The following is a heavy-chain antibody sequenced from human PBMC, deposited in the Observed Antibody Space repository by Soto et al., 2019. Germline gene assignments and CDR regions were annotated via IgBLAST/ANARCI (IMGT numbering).Heavy chain of an antibody. CDR3: AKYSGSWYYFDY. CDR1: GFTFSSYA. Sequence: GGSLRLSCAASGFTFSSYAMSWVRQAPGKGLEWVSAISGSGGSTYYADSVKGRFTISRDNSKNTLYLQMNSLRAEDTAIYYCAKYSGSWYYFDYWGQGTLVTVSS. V-gene: IGHV3-23*01. CDR2: ISGSGGST. D-gene: IGHD1-26*01. J-gene: IGHJ4*02.